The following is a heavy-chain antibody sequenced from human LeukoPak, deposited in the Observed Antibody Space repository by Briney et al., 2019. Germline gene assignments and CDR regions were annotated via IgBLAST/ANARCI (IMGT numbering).Heavy chain of an antibody. V-gene: IGHV3-7*01. J-gene: IGHJ4*02. CDR2: IKQDGSEK. CDR1: GFTFSSYW. CDR3: AKLRVGAIDY. Sequence: PGGSLRLSCAASGFTFSSYWMSWVRQAPGKGLEWVANIKQDGSEKYYVDSVKGRFTISRDNAKNSLYLQMNSLRAEDTVVFYCAKLRVGAIDYWGQGTLVTVSS. D-gene: IGHD1-26*01.